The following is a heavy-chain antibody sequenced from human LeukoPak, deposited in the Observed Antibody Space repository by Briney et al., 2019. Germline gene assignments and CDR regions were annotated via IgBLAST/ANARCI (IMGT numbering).Heavy chain of an antibody. CDR3: ARRSRDIVVVPAATEYYFDY. D-gene: IGHD2-2*01. CDR2: IYPGDSGT. CDR1: GYSFTSYW. J-gene: IGHJ4*02. V-gene: IGHV5-51*01. Sequence: GESLKISCKGSGYSFTSYWIGWVRQMPGKGLEWMGIIYPGDSGTRYSPSFQGQVTISADKSISTAYLQWSSLKASDTAMYYCARRSRDIVVVPAATEYYFDYWGQGTLVTVSS.